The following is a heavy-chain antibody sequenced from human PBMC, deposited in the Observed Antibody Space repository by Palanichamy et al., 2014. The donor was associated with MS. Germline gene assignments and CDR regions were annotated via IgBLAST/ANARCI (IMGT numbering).Heavy chain of an antibody. CDR1: GGSISSYY. CDR3: ARVSGSSWGFDY. Sequence: VQLQESGPGLVKPSETLSLTCTVSGGSISSYYWSWIRQPPGKGLEWIGYIYYSGSTNYNPSLKSRVTISVDTSKNQFSLKLSSVTAADTAVYYCARVSGSSWGFDYWGQGTLVTVSS. CDR2: IYYSGST. V-gene: IGHV4-59*01. J-gene: IGHJ4*02. D-gene: IGHD6-13*01.